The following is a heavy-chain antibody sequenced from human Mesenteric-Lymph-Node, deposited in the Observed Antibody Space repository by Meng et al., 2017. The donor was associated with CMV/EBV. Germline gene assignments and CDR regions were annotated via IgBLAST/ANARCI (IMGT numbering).Heavy chain of an antibody. CDR3: ARLLWSGDVYFDY. J-gene: IGHJ4*02. Sequence: SETLSLTCTVSGGSINTGGNFWGWIRQRPGKGLEWIGNIYYFRGGTNYNPSFKSRVTISMDTSKNQFFLSLTFVTAADTAVYYCARLLWSGDVYFDYWGQGTLVTVSS. D-gene: IGHD3-3*01. CDR1: GGSINTGGNF. V-gene: IGHV4-31*03. CDR2: IYYFRGGT.